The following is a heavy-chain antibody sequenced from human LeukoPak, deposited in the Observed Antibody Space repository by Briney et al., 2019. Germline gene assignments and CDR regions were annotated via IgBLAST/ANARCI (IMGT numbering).Heavy chain of an antibody. CDR3: AKSLTGGDSYYFDY. CDR2: INPSGGST. V-gene: IGHV1-46*01. CDR1: GYTFTSYY. J-gene: IGHJ4*02. Sequence: ASVKVSCKASGYTFTSYYMHWVRQTPGHGLEWMGIINPSGGSTSYAQKFQGRVTMTRDTSTSTVYMELSSLRSEDTAVYYCAKSLTGGDSYYFDYWGQGTLVTVSS. D-gene: IGHD2-21*02.